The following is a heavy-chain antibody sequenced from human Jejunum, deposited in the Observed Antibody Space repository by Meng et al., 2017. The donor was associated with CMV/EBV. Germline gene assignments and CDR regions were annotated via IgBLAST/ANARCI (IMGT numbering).Heavy chain of an antibody. D-gene: IGHD1-26*01. Sequence: QVPLPESGPGLVKPSGTLSLTCTVSGGSVNNYYWSWIRKSAGKGLEWIGRFYSSDTYNYHPALDSRVTMSLDTSKNQFSLNLRSVTAADTATYYCARGPGASTREGFDYWGLGTLVTVSS. CDR2: FYSSDTY. CDR1: GGSVNNYY. V-gene: IGHV4-4*07. CDR3: ARGPGASTREGFDY. J-gene: IGHJ4*02.